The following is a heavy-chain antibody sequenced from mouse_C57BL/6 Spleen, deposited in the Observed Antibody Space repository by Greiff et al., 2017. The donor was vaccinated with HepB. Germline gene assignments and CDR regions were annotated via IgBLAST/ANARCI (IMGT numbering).Heavy chain of an antibody. CDR3: ARGGKITAGTYFDY. D-gene: IGHD4-1*01. Sequence: QVHVKQPGAELVKPGASVKLSCKASGYTFTSYWMHWVKQRPGRGLEWIGRIDPNSGGTKYNEKFKSKATLTVDKPSSTAYMQLSSLTSEDSAVYYCARGGKITAGTYFDYWGQGTTLTVSS. CDR2: IDPNSGGT. V-gene: IGHV1-72*01. CDR1: GYTFTSYW. J-gene: IGHJ2*01.